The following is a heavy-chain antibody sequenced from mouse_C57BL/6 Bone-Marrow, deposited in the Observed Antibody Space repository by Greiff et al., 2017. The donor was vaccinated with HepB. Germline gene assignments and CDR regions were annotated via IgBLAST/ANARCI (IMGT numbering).Heavy chain of an antibody. D-gene: IGHD4-1*01. CDR1: GFTFSSYA. Sequence: EVQRVESGGGLVKPGGSLKLSCAASGFTFSSYAMSWVRQTPEKRLEWVATISDGGSYTYYPDNVKGRFTISRDNAKNNLYLQMSHLKSEDTAMYYCTRGGTGTFWFAYWGQGTLVTVSA. CDR3: TRGGTGTFWFAY. CDR2: ISDGGSYT. V-gene: IGHV5-4*01. J-gene: IGHJ3*01.